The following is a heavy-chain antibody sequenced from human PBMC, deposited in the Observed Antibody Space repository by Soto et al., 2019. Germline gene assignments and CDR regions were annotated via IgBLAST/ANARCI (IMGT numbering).Heavy chain of an antibody. CDR1: GFTFSSYA. CDR3: ARPDYGSGSYPDY. CDR2: ISYDGSNK. J-gene: IGHJ4*02. Sequence: QVQLVESGGGVVQPGRSLRLSCTASGFTFSSYAMHWVRQAPGKGLEWVAVISYDGSNKYYADSVKGRFTISRENSKNTLFLQMNSLRPEDTAVYYCARPDYGSGSYPDYWGQGTLVTVSS. V-gene: IGHV3-30-3*01. D-gene: IGHD3-10*01.